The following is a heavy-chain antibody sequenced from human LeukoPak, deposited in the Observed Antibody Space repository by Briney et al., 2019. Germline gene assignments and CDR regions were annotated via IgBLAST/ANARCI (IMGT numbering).Heavy chain of an antibody. CDR2: IRGSGGST. Sequence: AGGSLRLSCVASGFTFSNFAMSWVRQAPGKGLEWVSAIRGSGGSTYYADSVKGRFTISRDNSKNTLYLQMNSLRAEDTAVYYCARASGSYQSFDYWGQGTLVTVSS. CDR1: GFTFSNFA. CDR3: ARASGSYQSFDY. V-gene: IGHV3-23*01. D-gene: IGHD1-26*01. J-gene: IGHJ4*02.